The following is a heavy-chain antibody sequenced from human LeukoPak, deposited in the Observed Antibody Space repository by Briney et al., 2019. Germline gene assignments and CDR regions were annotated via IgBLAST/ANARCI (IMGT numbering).Heavy chain of an antibody. Sequence: SETLSLTCTVSGGSISSYYWSWIRQPPGKGLEWIGYIYHSGSTYYNPSLKSRVTISVDRSKNQFSLKLSSVTAADTAVYYCAVGETRYCTNGVCYRSLGWFDPWGQGTLVTVSS. CDR1: GGSISSYY. D-gene: IGHD2-8*01. J-gene: IGHJ5*02. CDR2: IYHSGST. CDR3: AVGETRYCTNGVCYRSLGWFDP. V-gene: IGHV4-59*04.